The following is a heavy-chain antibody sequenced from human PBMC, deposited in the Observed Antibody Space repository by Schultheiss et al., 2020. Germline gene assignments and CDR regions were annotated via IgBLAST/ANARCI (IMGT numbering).Heavy chain of an antibody. J-gene: IGHJ6*02. CDR1: GDTFSSYA. CDR2: IIPIFGTA. V-gene: IGHV1-69*13. Sequence: SVKVSCKASGDTFSSYAISWVRQAPGQGLEWMGGIIPIFGTANYAQKFQGRVKITADESTSTAYMELSSLRSEDTAVYYCARCYYDNSGTIKAYYYGMDVWGQGTTVTVS. CDR3: ARCYYDNSGTIKAYYYGMDV. D-gene: IGHD3-10*01.